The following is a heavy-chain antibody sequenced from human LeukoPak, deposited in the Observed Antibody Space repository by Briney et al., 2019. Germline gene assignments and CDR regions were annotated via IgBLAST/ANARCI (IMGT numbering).Heavy chain of an antibody. D-gene: IGHD1-26*01. CDR2: FDPEDGET. Sequence: GASVTVSCKVSGYTLTELSMHWVRQAPGKGLEWMGGFDPEDGETIYAQKFQGRVTMIEDTSTDTAYMELSSLRSEDTAVYYCATDRSWELRANYYGMDVWGQGTTVTVSS. CDR3: ATDRSWELRANYYGMDV. V-gene: IGHV1-24*01. J-gene: IGHJ6*02. CDR1: GYTLTELS.